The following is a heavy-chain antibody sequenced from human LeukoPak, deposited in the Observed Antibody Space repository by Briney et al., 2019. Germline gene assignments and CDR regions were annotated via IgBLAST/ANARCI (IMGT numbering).Heavy chain of an antibody. V-gene: IGHV3-7*01. J-gene: IGHJ4*02. CDR1: GFTFDDYW. CDR2: INQDGSEK. D-gene: IGHD2-2*01. CDR3: ARPRGCSSTCSNFDY. Sequence: GGSLRLSCGASGFTFDDYWMSWVRQAPGQGLEWVANINQDGSEKYYLDSAKGRFTISRDNARNSLYLQVNSLRAEDTAVYYCARPRGCSSTCSNFDYWGQGTLVTVSS.